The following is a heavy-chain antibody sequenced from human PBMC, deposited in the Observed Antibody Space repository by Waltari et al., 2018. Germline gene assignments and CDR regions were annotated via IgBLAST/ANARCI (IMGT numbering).Heavy chain of an antibody. CDR3: VKEKDPNRGFVFDL. J-gene: IGHJ4*02. CDR2: ISSVGDNT. Sequence: EVQLLESGGGLVQPGRSLRLSCSASAFTFSNYHMGWVRTAPGKGPEFVSTISSVGDNTYYANSVKGRFTISRDNSKNTVYLQMDSLGAEDTAIYYCVKEKDPNRGFVFDLWGQGTLVTVSS. CDR1: AFTFSNYH. V-gene: IGHV3-23*01. D-gene: IGHD2-15*01.